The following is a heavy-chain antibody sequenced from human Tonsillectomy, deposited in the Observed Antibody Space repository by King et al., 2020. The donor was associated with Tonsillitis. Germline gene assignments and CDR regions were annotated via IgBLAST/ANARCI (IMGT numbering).Heavy chain of an antibody. CDR1: GGSFSGYY. D-gene: IGHD6-19*01. V-gene: IGHV4-34*01. Sequence: VQLQQWGAGLLKPSETLSLTCAVYGGSFSGYYWSWIRQPPGKGLEWIGEINHSGSTNYNPPLKSRVTISVDTSKNQFSLKLSSVTAADTAVYYCVQQWLVRGQYYFDYWGQGTLVTVSS. J-gene: IGHJ4*02. CDR2: INHSGST. CDR3: VQQWLVRGQYYFDY.